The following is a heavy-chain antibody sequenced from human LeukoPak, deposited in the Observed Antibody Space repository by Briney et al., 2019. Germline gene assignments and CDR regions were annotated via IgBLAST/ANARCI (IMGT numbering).Heavy chain of an antibody. CDR1: GDSVSSNSAA. CDR3: AKEYTSSSSWFDT. Sequence: SQTLSLTCAISGDSVSSNSAAWNWIRQSPSRGVEWLGRTYYRSKWYNDYAVSVKSRIIINPDTSKNQFSLQLNSVTPEDTAVYFCAKEYTSSSSWFDTWGQGTRVTVSS. J-gene: IGHJ5*02. D-gene: IGHD6-6*01. V-gene: IGHV6-1*01. CDR2: TYYRSKWYN.